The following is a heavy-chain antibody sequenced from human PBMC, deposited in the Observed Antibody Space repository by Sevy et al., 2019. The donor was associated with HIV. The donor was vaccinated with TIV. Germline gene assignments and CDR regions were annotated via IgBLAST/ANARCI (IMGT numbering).Heavy chain of an antibody. CDR3: AKRRGVGGGGGSFDY. D-gene: IGHD3-10*01. CDR1: GFIFSTYA. J-gene: IGHJ4*02. CDR2: ISASGGTT. Sequence: GGSLRLSCVVSGFIFSTYAMSWVRQAPGKGLEWVSAISASGGTTYYADSVKGRFTISRDNSKNTLYLEMNSLRAEDRAVYYWAKRRGVGGGGGSFDYWGQGTLVTVSS. V-gene: IGHV3-23*01.